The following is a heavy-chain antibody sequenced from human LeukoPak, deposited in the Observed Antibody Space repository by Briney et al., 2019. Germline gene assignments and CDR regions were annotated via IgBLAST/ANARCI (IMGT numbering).Heavy chain of an antibody. V-gene: IGHV3-23*01. CDR1: GFTFSSYA. Sequence: HPGGSLRLSCAASGFTFSSYAMSWVRQAPGKGLEWVSAISGSGGSTYYADSVKGRFTISRDNSKNTLYLQMNSLGAEDTAVYYCAKGGGSGWYCSIHWGQGTLVTVSS. CDR2: ISGSGGST. J-gene: IGHJ4*02. D-gene: IGHD6-19*01. CDR3: AKGGGSGWYCSIH.